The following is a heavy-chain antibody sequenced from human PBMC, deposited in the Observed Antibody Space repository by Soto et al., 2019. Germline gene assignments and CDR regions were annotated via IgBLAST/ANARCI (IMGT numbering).Heavy chain of an antibody. CDR3: LRGRDYHGSRGYSRVEYFQY. CDR2: ISGHNGDT. D-gene: IGHD3-22*01. J-gene: IGHJ1*01. CDR1: GYTFSTYG. Sequence: QVQLVQSGAEVKKPGASVKVSCKASGYTFSTYGISWVQHAPGQGLEWMGWISGHNGDTKYAQKIQGRVTMTTDTSTSTAYMDLRSLRSDDTAVYYCLRGRDYHGSRGYSRVEYFQYWGQGTLVTVSS. V-gene: IGHV1-18*01.